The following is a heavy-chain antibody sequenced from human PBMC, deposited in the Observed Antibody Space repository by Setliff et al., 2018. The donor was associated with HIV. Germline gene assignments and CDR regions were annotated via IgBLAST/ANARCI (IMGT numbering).Heavy chain of an antibody. CDR2: INHNGST. D-gene: IGHD3-22*01. V-gene: IGHV4-34*01. Sequence: KTSETLSLTCAVYGESFSGYYWSWIRQPPGKGLEWIGEINHNGSTKYNPSLKSRVTISVDTSKNQFSLKLSSVTAADTAFYYCARGFSGDYLFTGYLDVWGKGTTVTVS. CDR3: ARGFSGDYLFTGYLDV. J-gene: IGHJ6*03. CDR1: GESFSGYY.